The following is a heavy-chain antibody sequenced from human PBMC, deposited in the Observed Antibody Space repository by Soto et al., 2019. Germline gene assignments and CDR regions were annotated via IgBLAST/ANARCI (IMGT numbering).Heavy chain of an antibody. CDR3: ASTYYDSSGYYLDYFDY. V-gene: IGHV1-69*01. CDR2: IIPIFGTA. D-gene: IGHD3-22*01. J-gene: IGHJ4*02. Sequence: GASVKVSCKASGGTFSSYAISWVRQAPGQGLEWMGGIIPIFGTANYAQKFQGRVTITADESTSTAYMELSSLRSEDTAVYYCASTYYDSSGYYLDYFDYWGQGTLVTVSS. CDR1: GGTFSSYA.